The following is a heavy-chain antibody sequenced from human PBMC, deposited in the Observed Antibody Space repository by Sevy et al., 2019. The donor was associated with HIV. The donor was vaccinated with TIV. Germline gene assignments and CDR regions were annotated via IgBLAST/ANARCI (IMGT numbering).Heavy chain of an antibody. Sequence: GGSLRLSCAASGFTFSTYAMTWVRQAPGKGLVWVSVISFSGGSTYYADSVKGRFTISRDNSKNTLYLQMISLRAEDTAVYYCAKDRVSGTYYTGDFDYWGQGTLDTVSS. D-gene: IGHD3-10*01. CDR3: AKDRVSGTYYTGDFDY. CDR2: ISFSGGST. J-gene: IGHJ4*02. V-gene: IGHV3-23*01. CDR1: GFTFSTYA.